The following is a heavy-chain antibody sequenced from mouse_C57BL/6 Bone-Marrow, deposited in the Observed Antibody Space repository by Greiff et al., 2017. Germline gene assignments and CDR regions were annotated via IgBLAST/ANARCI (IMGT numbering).Heavy chain of an antibody. J-gene: IGHJ4*01. CDR1: GYTFTSYW. CDR2: IYPGSGST. D-gene: IGHD4-1*01. Sequence: VQLQQPGAELVKPGASVKMSCKASGYTFTSYWITWVKQRPGQGLEWIGDIYPGSGSTNYNEKFKSKATLTVDTSSSTAYMQLSSLTSEDSAVYYCARRRTGTRSYAIDYWGQGTSVTVSS. CDR3: ARRRTGTRSYAIDY. V-gene: IGHV1-55*01.